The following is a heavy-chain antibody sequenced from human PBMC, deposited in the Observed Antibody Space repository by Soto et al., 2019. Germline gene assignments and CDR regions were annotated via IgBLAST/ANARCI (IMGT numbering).Heavy chain of an antibody. D-gene: IGHD1-20*01. J-gene: IGHJ6*03. Sequence: EASVKVSCKASGYTFTSYYMHWVRQAPGQGLEWMGIINPSGGSTSYAQKFQGRVTMTRDTSTSTVYMELSSLRSEDTAVYYCARGPYNWNLPYYYYYYYMDVWGKGTTVTVSS. CDR2: INPSGGST. V-gene: IGHV1-46*03. CDR3: ARGPYNWNLPYYYYYYYMDV. CDR1: GYTFTSYY.